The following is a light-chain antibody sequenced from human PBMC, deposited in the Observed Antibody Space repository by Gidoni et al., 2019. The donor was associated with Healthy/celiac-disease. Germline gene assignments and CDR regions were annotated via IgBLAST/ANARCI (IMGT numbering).Light chain of an antibody. Sequence: DIQMTQSPSSLSASVGDRVTITCRASQSISSYLNWYQQKPGTAPKLLIYAASSLQSGVPSRFSGSGSGTDFTLTISSLQPEDFATYYCQQSYSTPPLFGPGTKVDIK. J-gene: IGKJ3*01. V-gene: IGKV1-39*01. CDR3: QQSYSTPPL. CDR2: AAS. CDR1: QSISSY.